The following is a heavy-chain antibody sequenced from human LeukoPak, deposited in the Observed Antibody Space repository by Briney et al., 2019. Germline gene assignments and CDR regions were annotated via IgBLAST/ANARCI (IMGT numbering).Heavy chain of an antibody. J-gene: IGHJ4*02. V-gene: IGHV3-66*01. CDR2: IYSGGST. D-gene: IGHD2-8*02. CDR1: GFTVSSNY. Sequence: GGSLRLSCAASGFTVSSNYMSWVRQAPGKGLEWVSVIYSGGSTYYADSVKGRFTISRDNSKNTLYLQMNSPRAEDTAVYYCARSKTAWYYFDYWGQGTLVTVSS. CDR3: ARSKTAWYYFDY.